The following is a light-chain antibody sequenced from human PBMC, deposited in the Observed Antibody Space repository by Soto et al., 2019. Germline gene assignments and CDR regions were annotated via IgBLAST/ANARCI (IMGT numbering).Light chain of an antibody. CDR3: AAWDDSLRGHWA. CDR2: SND. CDR1: SSNIGNTY. J-gene: IGLJ3*02. V-gene: IGLV1-47*02. Sequence: QSVLTQPPSASGTPGQRVTISFSGSSSNIGNTYVNWYQQFPGTAPKLLIFSNDHRPSGVPDRFSGSKSGTSAYLAISGLRSEDEADYYCAAWDDSLRGHWAFGGGTKLTVL.